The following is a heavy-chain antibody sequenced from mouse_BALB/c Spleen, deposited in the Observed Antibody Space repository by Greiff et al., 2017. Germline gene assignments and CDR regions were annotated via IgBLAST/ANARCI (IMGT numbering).Heavy chain of an antibody. CDR2: ISSGGSYT. Sequence: EVQGVESGGDLVKPGGSLKLSCAASGFTFSSYGMSWVRQTPDKRLEWVATISSGGSYTYYPDSVKGRFTISRDNAKNTLYLQMSSLKSEDTAMYYCARQEDDYDVWGQGTLVTVSA. D-gene: IGHD2-4*01. CDR1: GFTFSSYG. CDR3: ARQEDDYDV. J-gene: IGHJ3*01. V-gene: IGHV5-6*01.